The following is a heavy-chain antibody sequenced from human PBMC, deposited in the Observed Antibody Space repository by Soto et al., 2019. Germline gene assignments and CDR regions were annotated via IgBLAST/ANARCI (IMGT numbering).Heavy chain of an antibody. D-gene: IGHD3-3*01. CDR1: GGTFSSYG. CDR2: SIPIFGTA. J-gene: IGHJ5*02. Sequence: GASVKVSCKASGGTFSSYGISWVRQAPGQGVEWMGGSIPIFGTANYAQKFQGRVTITADESTSTAYTELSSLRSEDTAVYYCARTARDDFWSGYGKGSIGWFDPWGQATLVTVSS. CDR3: ARTARDDFWSGYGKGSIGWFDP. V-gene: IGHV1-69*13.